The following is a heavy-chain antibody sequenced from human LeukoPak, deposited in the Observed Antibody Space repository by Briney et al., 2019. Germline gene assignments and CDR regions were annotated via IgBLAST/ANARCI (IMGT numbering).Heavy chain of an antibody. J-gene: IGHJ4*02. CDR3: ARRNRRGSYFDY. D-gene: IGHD1-26*01. V-gene: IGHV4-34*01. Sequence: SDTLSLTCAVYGGPFSGYYWSWIRQPPGKGLEWIGEINHSGSTNYNPSLKSRVTISVDTSKNQFSLKLSSVTAADTAVYYCARRNRRGSYFDYWGQGTLVTVSS. CDR1: GGPFSGYY. CDR2: INHSGST.